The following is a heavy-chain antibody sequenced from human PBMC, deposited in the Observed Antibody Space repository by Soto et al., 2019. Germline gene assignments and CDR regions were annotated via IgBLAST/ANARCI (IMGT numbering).Heavy chain of an antibody. CDR3: ANELNSYGVPFDY. Sequence: VGSLRLSCAASGFTFSSYAMSWVRQAPGKGLEWVSVISGSGGSTYYADSVKGRFTISRDNSKNTLYLQMNSLRAEDTAVYYCANELNSYGVPFDYWGQGTLVTVSS. D-gene: IGHD5-18*01. CDR2: ISGSGGST. J-gene: IGHJ4*02. CDR1: GFTFSSYA. V-gene: IGHV3-23*01.